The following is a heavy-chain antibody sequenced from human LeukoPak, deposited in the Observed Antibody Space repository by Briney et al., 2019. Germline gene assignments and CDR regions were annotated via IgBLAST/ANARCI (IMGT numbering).Heavy chain of an antibody. CDR2: IYYSGST. J-gene: IGHJ4*02. Sequence: SETLSLTCTVSGGSISSSSYYWGWIRQPPGKGLERIGSIYYSGSTYYNPSLKSRVTISVDTSKNQFSLKLSSVTAADTAVYYCARLIGPRITMIVVVNLNDYWGQGTLVTVSS. V-gene: IGHV4-39*01. CDR1: GGSISSSSYY. D-gene: IGHD3-22*01. CDR3: ARLIGPRITMIVVVNLNDY.